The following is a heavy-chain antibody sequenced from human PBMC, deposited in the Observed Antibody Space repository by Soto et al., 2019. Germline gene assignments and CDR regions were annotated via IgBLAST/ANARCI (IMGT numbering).Heavy chain of an antibody. J-gene: IGHJ6*02. CDR2: INAGNGNT. Sequence: QVRLVQSGTEVKKPGASVMVSCKATGYTFANYAIHWVRQAPGQDFEWMGWINAGNGNTRNSQKFQGRVTFTRDTSATPAHLEVGSLRFEDPAVYFFARDLPGLGLTNGHFGVDVWGQGTTVIVSS. V-gene: IGHV1-3*01. CDR1: GYTFANYA. D-gene: IGHD3-16*01. CDR3: ARDLPGLGLTNGHFGVDV.